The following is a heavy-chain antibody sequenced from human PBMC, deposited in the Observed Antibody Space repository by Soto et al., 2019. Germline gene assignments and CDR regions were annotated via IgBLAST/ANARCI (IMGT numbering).Heavy chain of an antibody. D-gene: IGHD3-10*01. V-gene: IGHV4-34*01. CDR2: INHSGST. CDR1: GGSFSGYY. CDR3: ARVRSMVRGVGAWDFDL. J-gene: IGHJ2*01. Sequence: QVQLQQWGAGLLKPSETLSLTCAVYGGSFSGYYWSWIRQPPGKGLEWIGEINHSGSTNYNPSLKGRVNRSVDTSKNQLPLKLSSGTAADTAVYYCARVRSMVRGVGAWDFDLWGRGTLVTVSS.